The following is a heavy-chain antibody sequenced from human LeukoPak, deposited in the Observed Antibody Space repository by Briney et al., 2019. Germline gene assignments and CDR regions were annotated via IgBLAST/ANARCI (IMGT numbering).Heavy chain of an antibody. CDR1: GFTFNTYT. D-gene: IGHD5-18*01. V-gene: IGHV3-53*01. Sequence: GGSLRLSCAASGFTFNTYTMNWVRQAPGKGLEWVSALYIGGNTYYADSVRGRFTISRDNSKNTLYLQMNSLRAEDTAIYYCTTAAGYNYGQYWGQGTLVTVSS. CDR3: TTAAGYNYGQY. CDR2: LYIGGNT. J-gene: IGHJ4*02.